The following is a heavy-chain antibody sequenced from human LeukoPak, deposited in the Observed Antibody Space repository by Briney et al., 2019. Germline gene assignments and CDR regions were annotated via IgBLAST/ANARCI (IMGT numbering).Heavy chain of an antibody. J-gene: IGHJ3*01. CDR1: GFTFSTFS. D-gene: IGHD3-9*01. CDR3: ARDDDYNDLLTAYAFDL. Sequence: PGGSLRLSCAASGFTFSTFSMSWVRQAPGKGLEWVSDIRASTGITFYAESVKGRFAISRDNAKNTLFLQMNSLRAEDTAVYYCARDDDYNDLLTAYAFDLWGQGTMVIVSS. V-gene: IGHV3-21*04. CDR2: IRASTGIT.